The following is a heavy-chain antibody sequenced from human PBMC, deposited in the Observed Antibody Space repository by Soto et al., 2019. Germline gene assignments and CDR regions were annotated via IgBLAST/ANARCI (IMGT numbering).Heavy chain of an antibody. Sequence: SETLSLTCTVSGGSISSGDYYWSWIRQPPGKGLEWIGYIYYSGGTYYNPSLKSRVTISVDTSKNQFSLKLSSVTAADTAVYYCATEDYYGSGSYPYWGQGTLVTVSS. J-gene: IGHJ4*02. V-gene: IGHV4-30-4*01. D-gene: IGHD3-10*01. CDR2: IYYSGGT. CDR1: GGSISSGDYY. CDR3: ATEDYYGSGSYPY.